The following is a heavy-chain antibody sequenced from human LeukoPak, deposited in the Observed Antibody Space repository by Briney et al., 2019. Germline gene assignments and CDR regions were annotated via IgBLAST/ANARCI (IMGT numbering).Heavy chain of an antibody. Sequence: PRTSLRLSCAASGFTFSSYGIHWVRQAPGKGLEWVAVIGYDGSNKYYTDSVKGRFTISKDNSKNTLYLQMNSLRTEDTAVYFCAKEIYYDSSAFFDYWGQGTLVTVSS. CDR3: AKEIYYDSSAFFDY. CDR2: IGYDGSNK. D-gene: IGHD3-22*01. CDR1: GFTFSSYG. J-gene: IGHJ4*02. V-gene: IGHV3-30*18.